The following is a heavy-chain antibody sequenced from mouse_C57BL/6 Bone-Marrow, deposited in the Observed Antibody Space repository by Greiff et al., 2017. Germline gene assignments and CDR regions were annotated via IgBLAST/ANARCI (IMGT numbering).Heavy chain of an antibody. CDR3: TEYGSSFDY. Sequence: VNLVESGAELVRPGASVTLSCKASGYTFTDYEMHWVKQTPVHGLEWIGAIDPETGGTAYNQKFKGKAILTADKSSSTAYMELRSLTSEDSAVYYCTEYGSSFDYWGQGTTLTVSS. V-gene: IGHV1-15*01. CDR1: GYTFTDYE. J-gene: IGHJ2*01. D-gene: IGHD1-1*01. CDR2: IDPETGGT.